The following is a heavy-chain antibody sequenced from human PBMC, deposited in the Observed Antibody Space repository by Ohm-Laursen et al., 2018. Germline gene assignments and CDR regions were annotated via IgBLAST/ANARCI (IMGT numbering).Heavy chain of an antibody. Sequence: GSLRLSCSASGFTFSSYWMSWVRQDPGKGLEWVANIKQDGSEKYYVDSVKGRFTISRDNAKNSLYLQMNSLRAEDTAVYYCARGLSRIPLGYWGQGTLVTVSS. J-gene: IGHJ4*02. CDR3: ARGLSRIPLGY. CDR1: GFTFSSYW. D-gene: IGHD1-14*01. CDR2: IKQDGSEK. V-gene: IGHV3-7*03.